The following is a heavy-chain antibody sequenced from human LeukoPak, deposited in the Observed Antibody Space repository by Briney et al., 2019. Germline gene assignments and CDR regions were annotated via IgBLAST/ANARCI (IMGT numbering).Heavy chain of an antibody. J-gene: IGHJ4*02. V-gene: IGHV5-51*01. CDR3: ARTQGYCRGDTCYFLESDY. CDR1: GYGFANTW. CDR2: IYPSDSDT. Sequence: GESLKISCKGSGYGFANTWIAWVRQMPGKGLEWMGNIYPSDSDTKYSPSFKGQVITSVDRSINTAYLQWSSLKASDTAMYYCARTQGYCRGDTCYFLESDYWGQGSLVTVSS. D-gene: IGHD2-15*01.